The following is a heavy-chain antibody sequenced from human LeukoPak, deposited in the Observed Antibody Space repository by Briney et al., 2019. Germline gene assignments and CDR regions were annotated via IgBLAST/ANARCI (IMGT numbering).Heavy chain of an antibody. Sequence: GGSLRLSCAASGFTFSSYWMTWVRQAPGKGLEWVANIKHNGDELNYVDSVEDRFTISRDNAKNSLYLHMTSLRAEDTAVYYCASELRTFDSWGQGTLVTVSS. CDR2: IKHNGDEL. CDR3: ASELRTFDS. CDR1: GFTFSSYW. J-gene: IGHJ4*02. D-gene: IGHD3-16*01. V-gene: IGHV3-7*01.